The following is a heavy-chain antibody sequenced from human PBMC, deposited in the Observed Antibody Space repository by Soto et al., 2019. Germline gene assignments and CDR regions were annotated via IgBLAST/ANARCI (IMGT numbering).Heavy chain of an antibody. D-gene: IGHD6-13*01. CDR3: ARDWGYSSSWYYFDY. CDR2: IWYDGSNK. CDR1: GFTFSSYG. J-gene: IGHJ4*02. Sequence: QVHLVESGRVVVQPGTSLRLSCAASGFTFSSYGMHWVRQAPGKELEWVAVIWYDGSNKYYADSVKGRFTISRDNSKNTLYMQMNSLRAEDTAVYYCARDWGYSSSWYYFDYWGQGTLVTVSS. V-gene: IGHV3-33*01.